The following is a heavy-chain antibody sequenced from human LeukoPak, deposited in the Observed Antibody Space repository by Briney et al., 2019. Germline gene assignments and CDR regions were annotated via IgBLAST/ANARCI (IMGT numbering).Heavy chain of an antibody. D-gene: IGHD1-26*01. CDR3: ARDPSGSYPYGMDV. J-gene: IGHJ6*02. V-gene: IGHV4-31*03. CDR2: IYYSGST. Sequence: PSETLSLTCTVSGGSISSGGYYWSWICQHPGKGLEWIGYIYYSGSTYYNPSLKSRVTISVDTSKNQFSLKLSSVTAADTAVYYCARDPSGSYPYGMDVWGQGTTVTVSS. CDR1: GGSISSGGYY.